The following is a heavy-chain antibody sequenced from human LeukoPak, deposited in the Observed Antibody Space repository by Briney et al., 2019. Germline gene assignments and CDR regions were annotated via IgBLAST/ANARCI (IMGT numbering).Heavy chain of an antibody. J-gene: IGHJ4*02. V-gene: IGHV3-43*02. D-gene: IGHD5-18*01. Sequence: PGGSLRLSCAASGFTFDDYAMHWVRQAPGKGLEWVSLISGDGGSTYYAGSVKGRFTISRDNSKNSLYLQMNSLTTEDTALYYCAKDRGGYSYAADYWGQGTLVTVSS. CDR1: GFTFDDYA. CDR3: AKDRGGYSYAADY. CDR2: ISGDGGST.